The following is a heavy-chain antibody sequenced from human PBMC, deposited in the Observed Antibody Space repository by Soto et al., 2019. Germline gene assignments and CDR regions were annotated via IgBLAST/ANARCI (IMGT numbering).Heavy chain of an antibody. CDR2: IYYSGST. D-gene: IGHD5-12*01. CDR3: ARVGDGYNYHPDY. V-gene: IGHV4-59*01. Sequence: KTSETLSLTCTVSGGSISSYCWSWIRQPPGKGLEWIGYIYYSGSTNYNPSLKSRVTISVDTSKNQFSLKLSSVTAADTAVYYCARVGDGYNYHPDYWGQGTLVTVSS. CDR1: GGSISSYC. J-gene: IGHJ4*02.